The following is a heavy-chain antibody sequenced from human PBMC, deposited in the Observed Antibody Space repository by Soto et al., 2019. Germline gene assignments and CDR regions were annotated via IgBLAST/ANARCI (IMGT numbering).Heavy chain of an antibody. Sequence: ASVKVSCKASGYTFGHFYITWVRQAPGQGLEWMGAISPHNRNTNYAEKFRGRVTMTTDTSTTTAYMELRSLRSDDTAVYYCARDXGGYDILTGYYKAHHFDQWGQGALVTAPQ. CDR1: GYTFGHFY. D-gene: IGHD3-9*01. CDR3: ARDXGGYDILTGYYKAHHFDQ. CDR2: ISPHNRNT. J-gene: IGHJ4*02. V-gene: IGHV1-18*01.